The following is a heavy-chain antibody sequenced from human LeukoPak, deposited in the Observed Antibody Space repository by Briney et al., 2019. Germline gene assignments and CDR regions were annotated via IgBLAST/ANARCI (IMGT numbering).Heavy chain of an antibody. D-gene: IGHD3-3*01. CDR3: AASTIFGVVISDY. CDR1: GFTFSSYW. Sequence: HPGGSLRLSCAASGFTFSSYWMHWVRQASGKGLVWVSRINSDGSSTSYADSVKGRFTISRDNAKNTLYLQMNSLRAEDTAVYYCAASTIFGVVISDYWGQGTLVTVSS. CDR2: INSDGSST. J-gene: IGHJ4*02. V-gene: IGHV3-74*01.